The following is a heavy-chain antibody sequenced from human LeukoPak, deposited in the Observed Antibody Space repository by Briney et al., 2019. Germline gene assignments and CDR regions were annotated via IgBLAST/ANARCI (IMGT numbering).Heavy chain of an antibody. D-gene: IGHD5-12*01. V-gene: IGHV3-30*02. Sequence: GGSLRLSCAASGFTFSSYSMNWVRQAPGKGLEWVAFIRYDGSNKYYADSAKGRFTISRDNSKNTLYLQMNSLRAEDTAVYYCAKVYSAYDLMDYFGYWGQGTLVTVSS. CDR1: GFTFSSYS. J-gene: IGHJ4*02. CDR2: IRYDGSNK. CDR3: AKVYSAYDLMDYFGY.